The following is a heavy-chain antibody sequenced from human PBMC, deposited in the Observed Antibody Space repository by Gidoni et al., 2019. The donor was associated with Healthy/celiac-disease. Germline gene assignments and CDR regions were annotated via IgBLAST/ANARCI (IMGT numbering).Heavy chain of an antibody. J-gene: IGHJ3*02. CDR1: GATFSRSA. CDR2: ISPSFGTA. D-gene: IGHD3-22*01. V-gene: IGHV1-69*01. Sequence: QVQLVQSGAEVQKPGSSVKVSCKASGATFSRSAICWLRLAPGQGLEWMGGISPSFGTANYAQKFQGRVTMTADESTSTAYMELSSMRSGDTAVYYCARMGAYYYDSSGYWHDAFDIWGQGTMVTVSS. CDR3: ARMGAYYYDSSGYWHDAFDI.